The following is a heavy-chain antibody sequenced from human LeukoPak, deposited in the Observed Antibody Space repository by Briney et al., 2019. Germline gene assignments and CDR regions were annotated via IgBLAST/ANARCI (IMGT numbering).Heavy chain of an antibody. J-gene: IGHJ4*02. D-gene: IGHD6-19*01. V-gene: IGHV3-7*01. CDR1: GFTFSRHW. Sequence: PGGSLRLSCAASGFTFSRHWMSWVRQAPGKGLEWVANIKQDGSEKYYVDSVKGRFTISRDNAKNSLYLQMNSLRAEDTAVYYCARYSAGQWLADYWGQGTQVTVSS. CDR2: IKQDGSEK. CDR3: ARYSAGQWLADY.